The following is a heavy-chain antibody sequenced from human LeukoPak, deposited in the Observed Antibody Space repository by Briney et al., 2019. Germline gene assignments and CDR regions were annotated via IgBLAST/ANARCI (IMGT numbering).Heavy chain of an antibody. CDR3: ASLVVGRKDHGGFDV. V-gene: IGHV3-66*01. J-gene: IGHJ3*01. CDR1: GFTVSSTY. CDR2: IYYGGTT. Sequence: GGSLRLSCVASGFTVSSTYMSWVRQSPGKGLEWVSIIYYGGTTLYADSVKGRFTISRDNSKNTLYLQMNSLRAEDTAVYHCASLVVGRKDHGGFDVWGQGTMVTASS. D-gene: IGHD1-26*01.